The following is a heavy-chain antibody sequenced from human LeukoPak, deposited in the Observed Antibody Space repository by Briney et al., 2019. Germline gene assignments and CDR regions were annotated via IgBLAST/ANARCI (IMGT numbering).Heavy chain of an antibody. CDR1: GFTFSTYW. CDR2: IKPDGSEK. J-gene: IGHJ6*02. V-gene: IGHV3-7*01. Sequence: GGSLRLSCAASGFTFSTYWMSWVRQAPGKGLEWVANIKPDGSEKYYVDSVKGRFTISRDNAKNSLYLQMNSLRAEDTAVYYCTTDYVSYGSGRYYRPPDSYGLDVWGQGTTVTVSS. D-gene: IGHD3-10*01. CDR3: TTDYVSYGSGRYYRPPDSYGLDV.